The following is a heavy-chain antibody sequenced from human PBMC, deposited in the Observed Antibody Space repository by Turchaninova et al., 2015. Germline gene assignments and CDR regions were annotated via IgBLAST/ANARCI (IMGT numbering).Heavy chain of an antibody. CDR2: ITSSSNYI. CDR1: GFTFSSYT. Sequence: EVQLVESGGGLVKPGGSLRLSCAASGFTFSSYTMNWVRPAPGQGLGWVSSITSSSNYIFYADSGKGRFTISRDSAKNSMYLQMNSLRAEDTAVYYCARVTGEARDYWGQGTLVTVSS. J-gene: IGHJ4*02. CDR3: ARVTGEARDY. V-gene: IGHV3-21*01. D-gene: IGHD3-9*01.